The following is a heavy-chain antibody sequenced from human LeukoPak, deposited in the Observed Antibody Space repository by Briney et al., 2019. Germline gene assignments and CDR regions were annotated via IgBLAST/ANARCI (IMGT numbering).Heavy chain of an antibody. V-gene: IGHV3-30-3*01. CDR3: ATGPYSGRIYFDY. CDR1: GFTFSSYA. D-gene: IGHD1-26*01. Sequence: GGSLRLSCAASGFTFSSYAMHWIRQAPGKGLEWVAVISYDGSNKYYADSVKGRFTISRDNSKNTLYLQMNSLRAEDTAVYYCATGPYSGRIYFDYWGQGTLVTVSS. J-gene: IGHJ4*02. CDR2: ISYDGSNK.